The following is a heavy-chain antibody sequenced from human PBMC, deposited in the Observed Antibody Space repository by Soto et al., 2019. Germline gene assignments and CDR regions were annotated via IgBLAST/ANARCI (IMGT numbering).Heavy chain of an antibody. CDR1: GFTFSSYA. CDR2: ISGSGGST. CDR3: VKDPDDCSGGSCYSSFDY. D-gene: IGHD2-15*01. Sequence: GGSLRLSCAASGFTFSSYAMSWVRQAPGKGLEWVSAISGSGGSTYYADSVKGRFTISRDNSKNTLYLQMNSLRAEDTAVYYCVKDPDDCSGGSCYSSFDYWGQGTLVTVS. V-gene: IGHV3-23*01. J-gene: IGHJ4*02.